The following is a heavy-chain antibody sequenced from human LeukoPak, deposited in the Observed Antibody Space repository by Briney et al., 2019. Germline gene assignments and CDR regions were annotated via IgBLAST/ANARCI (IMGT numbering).Heavy chain of an antibody. D-gene: IGHD6-13*01. CDR1: GFTFDDYA. CDR2: ISWNSGSI. CDR3: ARGRSWPYYFEY. V-gene: IGHV3-9*01. Sequence: GGSLRLSCAASGFTFDDYAMHWVRQAPGKGLEWVSGISWNSGSIGYADSVKGRFTISRDNAKNSLYPQMNSLRAEDTALYYCARGRSWPYYFEYWGQGTLVTVSS. J-gene: IGHJ4*02.